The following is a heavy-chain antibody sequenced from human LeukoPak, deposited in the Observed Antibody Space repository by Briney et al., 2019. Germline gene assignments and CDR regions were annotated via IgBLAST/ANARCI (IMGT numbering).Heavy chain of an antibody. CDR2: IYSDGSSK. CDR3: AFCRFLEWSNDAFDI. CDR1: GFTFSSYW. D-gene: IGHD3-3*01. V-gene: IGHV3-74*01. Sequence: GGSLRLSCAASGFTFSSYWMHWVRQAPGKGLEWVSVIYSDGSSKYYADSVKGRFTISRDNSKNTLYLQMTRMRAEDTAVYYCAFCRFLEWSNDAFDIWGQGTMVTVSS. J-gene: IGHJ3*02.